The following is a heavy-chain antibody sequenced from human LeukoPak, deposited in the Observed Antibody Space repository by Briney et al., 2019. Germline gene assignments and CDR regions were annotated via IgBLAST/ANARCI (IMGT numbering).Heavy chain of an antibody. D-gene: IGHD2-15*01. J-gene: IGHJ6*03. V-gene: IGHV1-8*01. CDR3: ARGAAGCSGGSCYYRAYYYYMDV. CDR1: GYTFTSYD. Sequence: SVKVSCKASGYTFTSYDINWVRQATGQGLEWMGWMNPNSGNTGYAQKFQGRVTMTRNTSISTAYMELSSLRSEDTAVYYCARGAAGCSGGSCYYRAYYYYMDVWGKGTTVTISS. CDR2: MNPNSGNT.